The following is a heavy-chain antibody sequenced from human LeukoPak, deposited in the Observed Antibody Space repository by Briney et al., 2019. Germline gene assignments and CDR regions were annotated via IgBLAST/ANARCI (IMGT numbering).Heavy chain of an antibody. D-gene: IGHD3-22*01. CDR2: IYYSGST. J-gene: IGHJ4*02. CDR3: ARNYYDSTGYLPGLFDY. CDR1: GASVSSVFYY. Sequence: SETLSLTCTVSGASVSSVFYYWSWVRQPPGRRLERIGYIYYSGSTNYNPSLKSRVTILVDTSKNQFSLRLSSVTAADTAVYYCARNYYDSTGYLPGLFDYWGQGTLVTVSS. V-gene: IGHV4-61*01.